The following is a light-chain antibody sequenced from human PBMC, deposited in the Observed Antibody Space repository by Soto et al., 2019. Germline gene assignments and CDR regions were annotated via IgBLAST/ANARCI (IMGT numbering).Light chain of an antibody. V-gene: IGKV3D-11*02. CDR2: GAF. CDR1: QSVSSTY. Sequence: EIVLTQSPGTLSLSPGERATLSCRASQSVSSTYLAWYQQKPGQAPRLLIYGAFNRATGIPARLSGSGPGTDFTLTISSLEPEDFAVYYCQQRNIWPPVTFGQGTRLEIK. CDR3: QQRNIWPPVT. J-gene: IGKJ5*01.